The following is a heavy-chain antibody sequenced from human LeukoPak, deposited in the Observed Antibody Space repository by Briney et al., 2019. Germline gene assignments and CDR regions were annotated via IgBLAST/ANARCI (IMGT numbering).Heavy chain of an antibody. CDR2: IGWNSGTI. Sequence: GGSLRLSCAASGFTFDDFAMHWVRQVPGKGLEWVSGIGWNSGTIVYADSVKGRFTTSRDNAKNSLYLQMNSLRPEDTAFYYCAKDMGAYGDYYPRFDFWGQGILVTVSS. CDR3: AKDMGAYGDYYPRFDF. J-gene: IGHJ4*02. CDR1: GFTFDDFA. V-gene: IGHV3-9*01. D-gene: IGHD4-17*01.